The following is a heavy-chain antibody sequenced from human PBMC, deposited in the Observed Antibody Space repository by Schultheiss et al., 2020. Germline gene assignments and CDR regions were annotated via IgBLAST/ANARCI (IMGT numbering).Heavy chain of an antibody. CDR1: GFTLRTSA. J-gene: IGHJ5*02. CDR3: AKCNADNCRRGFDP. CDR2: ISDNGAGT. Sequence: GGSLRLSCVASGFTLRTSAMTWARQAPGKGLEWVSSISDNGAGTYYTDSVKGRFTISRDDSTNTVYLQMNTLTVEDTAKYYCAKCNADNCRRGFDPWGQGTLVTVSS. V-gene: IGHV3-23*01. D-gene: IGHD2/OR15-2a*01.